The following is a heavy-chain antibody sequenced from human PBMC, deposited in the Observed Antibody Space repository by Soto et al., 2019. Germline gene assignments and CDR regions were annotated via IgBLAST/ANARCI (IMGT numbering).Heavy chain of an antibody. CDR2: VNPSGGHT. CDR3: AGGGHVVVVTAALDY. Sequence: QVQLVQSGAEVKKPGASVKVSCKASGDTFTDYYIHWVRQAPGQGLEWMGTVNPSGGHTTYAQHCVGRMPMTRATSTTTLCMELTSLTSEDTAVYYCAGGGHVVVVTAALDYWGQGTLVTVSS. V-gene: IGHV1-46*01. D-gene: IGHD2-21*02. J-gene: IGHJ4*02. CDR1: GDTFTDYY.